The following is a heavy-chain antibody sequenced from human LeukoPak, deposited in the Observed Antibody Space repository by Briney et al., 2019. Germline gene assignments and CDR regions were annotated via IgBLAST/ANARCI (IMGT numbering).Heavy chain of an antibody. CDR2: IYYSGST. V-gene: IGHV4-39*07. D-gene: IGHD5-18*01. J-gene: IGHJ4*02. CDR1: GGSISSTSDY. CDR3: ARVPARPETAVGYYFDY. Sequence: TSETLSLTCTVSGGSISSTSDYWGWIRQPPGKGLEWIGNIYYSGSTYYNPPLKSRVTISVDTSKNQFSLKLNSVTAADTAVYYCARVPARPETAVGYYFDYWGQGTLVTVSS.